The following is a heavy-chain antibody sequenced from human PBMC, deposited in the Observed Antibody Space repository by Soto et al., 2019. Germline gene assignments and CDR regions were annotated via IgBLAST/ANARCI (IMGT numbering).Heavy chain of an antibody. Sequence: QVQLVQSGAEVKKPGASVKVSCKASGYTFTSYGISWVRQAPGQGLEWMGWISAYNGNTNYAQKLQGRVTMTTDTPTSTANGGVGSLSSDDPAVYYCAGGRGRSGWYSGDAFDIWGQGTMVTVSS. CDR2: ISAYNGNT. D-gene: IGHD6-19*01. J-gene: IGHJ3*02. V-gene: IGHV1-18*01. CDR1: GYTFTSYG. CDR3: AGGRGRSGWYSGDAFDI.